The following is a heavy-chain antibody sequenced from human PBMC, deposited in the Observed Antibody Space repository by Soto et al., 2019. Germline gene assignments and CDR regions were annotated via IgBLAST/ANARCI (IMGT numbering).Heavy chain of an antibody. J-gene: IGHJ5*02. CDR3: AKGDNLGPKTGYAFDP. D-gene: IGHD5-12*01. Sequence: SQTLSLTCATSGDSVSSYTASWNWIRQSPSRGLEWLGRTYFRSKWYNDYAVSVKSRILIDTDTSNNQFSLQLNSVTPEDTAVYFCAKGDNLGPKTGYAFDPWGQGIMVTVSS. CDR1: GDSVSSYTAS. V-gene: IGHV6-1*01. CDR2: TYFRSKWYN.